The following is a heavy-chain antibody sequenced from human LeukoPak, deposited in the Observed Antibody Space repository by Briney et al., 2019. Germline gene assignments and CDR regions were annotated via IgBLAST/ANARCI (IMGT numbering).Heavy chain of an antibody. D-gene: IGHD1-26*01. CDR2: IKQDGSEK. CDR3: ARDKIVGPTLLDY. Sequence: GGSLRLSCAASGFTFSSYSMNWVRQAPGKGLEWVANIKQDGSEKYYVDSVQGRFAISRDNAKNSLFLHMSSLRAEDTAVYYCARDKIVGPTLLDYWGQGTPVTVSS. V-gene: IGHV3-7*01. CDR1: GFTFSSYS. J-gene: IGHJ4*02.